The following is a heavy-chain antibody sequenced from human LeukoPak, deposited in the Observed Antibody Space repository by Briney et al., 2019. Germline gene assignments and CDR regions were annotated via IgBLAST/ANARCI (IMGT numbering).Heavy chain of an antibody. CDR1: GYTFTNYY. Sequence: ASVKVSCKASGYTFTNYYIHWVRQAPGQGLEWMGIINPTGDSTSYAQKFQARGTMTRDTSTNTVYMELSSLRSEDTAVYYCARHPSPQLHHFDYWGQGTLVTVSS. J-gene: IGHJ4*02. D-gene: IGHD2-2*01. CDR2: INPTGDST. V-gene: IGHV1-46*01. CDR3: ARHPSPQLHHFDY.